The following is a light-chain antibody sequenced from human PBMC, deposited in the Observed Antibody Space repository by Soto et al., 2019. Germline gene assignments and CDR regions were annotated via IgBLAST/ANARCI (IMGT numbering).Light chain of an antibody. J-gene: IGKJ2*01. CDR1: QSIGSS. V-gene: IGKV1-5*03. CDR3: QQYSGYSPYT. CDR2: RAS. Sequence: DILMTQSRSTLSASVGDRVTIACRASQSIGSSLAWYQQKPGKAPKLLIYRASTLEHGVPSRLSGSGSGAEVSLPISSLQPDDFATYYCQQYSGYSPYTFGQGTKLEI.